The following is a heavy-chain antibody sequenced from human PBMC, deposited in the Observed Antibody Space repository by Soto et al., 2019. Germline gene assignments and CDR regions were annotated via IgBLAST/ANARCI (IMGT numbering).Heavy chain of an antibody. Sequence: EVQLLDSGGGLVQPGGSLRLSCAASGFTFSGYALTWVRQAPGKGLEWVSAISGGGDATFYADSVKGRFTISRDNSTNTLYLQMTTLRAEDTAVYYCARKVSGSTGRPDLWYFDLWGRGTLVTVSS. D-gene: IGHD3-10*01. CDR2: ISGGGDAT. CDR3: ARKVSGSTGRPDLWYFDL. CDR1: GFTFSGYA. J-gene: IGHJ2*01. V-gene: IGHV3-23*01.